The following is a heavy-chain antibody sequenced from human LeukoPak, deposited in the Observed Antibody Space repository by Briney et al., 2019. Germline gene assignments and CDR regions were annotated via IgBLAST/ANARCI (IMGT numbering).Heavy chain of an antibody. CDR2: IYYTGTT. D-gene: IGHD3-22*01. CDR1: GGSISNYY. CDR3: ARDEGGYYDSSGYFRF. Sequence: SETLSLTCTVSGGSISNYYWAWIRQPPGKGLEWLGSIYYTGTTNYNPSLKSRVTISVDTSKNQFSLKLSSVTAADTAVYYCARDEGGYYDSSGYFRFWGQGTLVTVSS. J-gene: IGHJ4*02. V-gene: IGHV4-59*01.